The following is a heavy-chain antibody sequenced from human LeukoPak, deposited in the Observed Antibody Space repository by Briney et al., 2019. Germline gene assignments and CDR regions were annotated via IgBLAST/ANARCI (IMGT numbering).Heavy chain of an antibody. V-gene: IGHV3-23*01. Sequence: GGSLRLSCAASGFTFSSHSMIWVRQAPGKGLEWVSAISGSGCSTYYADSAKGRFTISRDNSKNTLYLQMNSLRAEDTAVYYCAKDLVRYSGYDYWFDPWGQGTLVTVSS. D-gene: IGHD5-12*01. CDR1: GFTFSSHS. CDR2: ISGSGCST. CDR3: AKDLVRYSGYDYWFDP. J-gene: IGHJ5*02.